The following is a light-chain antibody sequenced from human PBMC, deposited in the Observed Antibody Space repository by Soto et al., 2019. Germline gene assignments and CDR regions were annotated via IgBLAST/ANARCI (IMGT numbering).Light chain of an antibody. J-gene: IGKJ5*01. CDR3: QQYNNWPPIT. CDR2: DAY. V-gene: IGKV3D-15*01. Sequence: DKVMTQSPATLSLSPGESATLSCRASQSVSSYLAWYQQKPGQAPRLIIYDAYNRATGIPARFSGSGSGTEFTLTISSLQSEDFAVYYCQQYNNWPPITFGQGTRLEIK. CDR1: QSVSSY.